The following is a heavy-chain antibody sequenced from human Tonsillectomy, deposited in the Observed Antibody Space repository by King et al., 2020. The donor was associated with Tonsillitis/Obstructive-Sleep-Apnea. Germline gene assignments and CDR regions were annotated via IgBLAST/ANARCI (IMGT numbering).Heavy chain of an antibody. J-gene: IGHJ4*02. Sequence: VQLVESGGGVVQPGRSLRLPRAASGFTFSSYGMHWVRPAPGKGREWVAVISYVGRDKYYADSVKGRFTISRYNSKNTLYLQMNSLRAEDTAVYYCLGGSFDYWGQGTLVTVSS. CDR1: GFTFSSYG. V-gene: IGHV3-30*03. CDR2: ISYVGRDK. CDR3: LGGSFDY. D-gene: IGHD4-23*01.